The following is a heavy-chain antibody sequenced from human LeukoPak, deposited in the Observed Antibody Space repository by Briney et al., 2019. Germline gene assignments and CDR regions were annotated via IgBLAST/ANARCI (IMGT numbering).Heavy chain of an antibody. J-gene: IGHJ4*02. Sequence: ASVKVSCTASGYTFTGYYMHWVRQAPGQGLEWMGWIHPSTGNPTYAQGFTGRFVFSLDTSVSTTYLQISSLKAEDTAVYYCARAFQRLGELSLPNYWGQGTLVTVSS. CDR1: GYTFTGYY. CDR2: IHPSTGNP. CDR3: ARAFQRLGELSLPNY. V-gene: IGHV7-4-1*02. D-gene: IGHD3-16*02.